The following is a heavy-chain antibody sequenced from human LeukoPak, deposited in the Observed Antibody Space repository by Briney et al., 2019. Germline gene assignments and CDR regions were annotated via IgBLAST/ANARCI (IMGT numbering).Heavy chain of an antibody. CDR1: GYTFTGYY. D-gene: IGHD3-22*01. J-gene: IGHJ4*02. CDR3: ARDEAVRSSGWPLDY. V-gene: IGHV1-18*04. Sequence: GASVKVSCKASGYTFTGYYMHWVRQAPGQGLEWMGWISAYNGNTNYAQKLQGRVTMTTDTSTSTAYMELRSLRSDDTAVYYCARDEAVRSSGWPLDYWGQGTLVTVSS. CDR2: ISAYNGNT.